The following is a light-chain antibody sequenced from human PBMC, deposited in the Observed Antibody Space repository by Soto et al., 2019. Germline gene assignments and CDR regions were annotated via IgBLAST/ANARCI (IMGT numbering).Light chain of an antibody. CDR2: AAS. CDR3: QQANSFPIT. J-gene: IGKJ5*01. V-gene: IGKV1-12*01. CDR1: QGIRSW. Sequence: DIPMTQSPSSVSASIGDRVTITCRASQGIRSWLAWYQQKPGKAPNLLIYAASSLQSGVPSRFSGSGSGTDFTLTISSLQPEDFATYYCQQANSFPITFGQGTRLEMK.